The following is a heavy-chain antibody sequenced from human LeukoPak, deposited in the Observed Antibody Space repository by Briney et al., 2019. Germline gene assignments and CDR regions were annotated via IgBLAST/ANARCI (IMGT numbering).Heavy chain of an antibody. J-gene: IGHJ4*02. CDR1: GFTFSSYA. D-gene: IGHD5-24*01. V-gene: IGHV3-30-3*01. CDR3: ARGPLTGRWPDMGFDY. CDR2: ISYDGSGK. Sequence: GGSLRLSYAASGFTFSSYAMHWVRQAPGKGLEWVAVISYDGSGKYYADSVKGRFTISRDNSKNTLYLQMNSLRAEDTAMYYCARGPLTGRWPDMGFDYWGQGTLVTVSS.